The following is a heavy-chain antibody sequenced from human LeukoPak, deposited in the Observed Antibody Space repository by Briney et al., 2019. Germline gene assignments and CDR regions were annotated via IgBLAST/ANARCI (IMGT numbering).Heavy chain of an antibody. CDR2: IVVGSGNT. CDR1: GFTFTSSA. CDR3: AAESSSGFFDWFDP. Sequence: EASVKVSCKASGFTFTSSAAQWVRQARGQRLEWIGWIVVGSGNTNYAQKLQERVTITRDMSTSTAYMELSSLRSEDTAVYYCAAESSSGFFDWFDPWGQGTLVTVSS. J-gene: IGHJ5*02. D-gene: IGHD3-22*01. V-gene: IGHV1-58*01.